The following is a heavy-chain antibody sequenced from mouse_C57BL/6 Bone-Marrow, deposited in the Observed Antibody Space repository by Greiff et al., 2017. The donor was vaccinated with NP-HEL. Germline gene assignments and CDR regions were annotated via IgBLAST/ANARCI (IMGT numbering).Heavy chain of an antibody. CDR3: TTYDGSSYWYFDV. Sequence: VQLQQSGAELVRPGASVKLSCTASGFNIKDYYMHWVKQRPEQGLEWIGWIDPENGDTEYASKFQGKATITADTSSNTAYLQLSSLTSEDTAVYYCTTYDGSSYWYFDVWGTGTTVTVSS. CDR1: GFNIKDYY. V-gene: IGHV14-4*01. J-gene: IGHJ1*03. CDR2: IDPENGDT. D-gene: IGHD1-1*01.